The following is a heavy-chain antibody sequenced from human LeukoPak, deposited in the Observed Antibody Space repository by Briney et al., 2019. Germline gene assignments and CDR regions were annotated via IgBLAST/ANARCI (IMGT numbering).Heavy chain of an antibody. J-gene: IGHJ4*02. V-gene: IGHV4-39*01. Sequence: SETLSLTCVLSGASIRSSDYYWAWIRQPPGKGLEWIGTVYYSGSTYYHPSLKSRLTISVDTSNNSVSLKVTSLTAADTAVYYCARHGNWEPFDYWGQGSLVTVSS. CDR1: GASIRSSDYY. CDR3: ARHGNWEPFDY. CDR2: VYYSGST. D-gene: IGHD1-1*01.